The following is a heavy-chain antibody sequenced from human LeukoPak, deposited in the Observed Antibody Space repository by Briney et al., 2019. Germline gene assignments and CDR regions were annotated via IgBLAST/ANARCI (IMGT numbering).Heavy chain of an antibody. D-gene: IGHD3-3*01. V-gene: IGHV4-59*01. CDR2: IYYSGST. J-gene: IGHJ6*02. Sequence: SETLSLTCTVSGGSISSYYWSWIRQPPGKGLEWIGYIYYSGSTNYNPSLKSRVTISVDTSKNQFSLKLSSVTAADTAVYYCARALGGFGIFEVVIDYYYYYGMDVWGQGTTVTVSS. CDR3: ARALGGFGIFEVVIDYYYYYGMDV. CDR1: GGSISSYY.